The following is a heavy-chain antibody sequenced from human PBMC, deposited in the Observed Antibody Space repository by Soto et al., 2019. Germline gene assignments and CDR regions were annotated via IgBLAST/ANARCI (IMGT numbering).Heavy chain of an antibody. J-gene: IGHJ6*02. D-gene: IGHD2-21*02. CDR2: IYYSGST. CDR1: GGSISSGGYY. V-gene: IGHV4-31*03. Sequence: PSETLSLTCTVSGGSISSGGYYWSWIRQHPGKGLEWIGYIYYSGSTYYNPSLKSRVTISVDTSKNQFSLKLSSVTAAATAVYYWARGVVVTAIRHGMDVWGQGTTVTVSS. CDR3: ARGVVVTAIRHGMDV.